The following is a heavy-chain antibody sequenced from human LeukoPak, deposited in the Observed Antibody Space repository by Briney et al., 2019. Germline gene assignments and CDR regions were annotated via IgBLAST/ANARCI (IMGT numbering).Heavy chain of an antibody. CDR3: ARVPARRVVTTPTYFDF. D-gene: IGHD2-21*02. V-gene: IGHV4-61*02. CDR2: IYTSGST. Sequence: SETLSLTCTVSGGSISSGSYYWSWIRQPAGKGLEWIGRIYTSGSTNYNPSLKSRVTISVDTSKNQFSLKLSSVTAEDTAVYYCARVPARRVVTTPTYFDFWGQGTLVTVSS. J-gene: IGHJ4*02. CDR1: GGSISSGSYY.